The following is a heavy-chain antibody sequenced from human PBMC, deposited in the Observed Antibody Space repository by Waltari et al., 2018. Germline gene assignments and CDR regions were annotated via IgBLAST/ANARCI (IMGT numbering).Heavy chain of an antibody. CDR2: ISYDGSNK. J-gene: IGHJ6*02. Sequence: QVQLVESGGGVVQPGRSLRLSCAASGFTFSSYGMHWVRQAPGKGLEWVAVISYDGSNKYYADSVKGRFTISRDNSKNTLYLQMNSLRAEDTAVYYCAKDQSSWYYYYGMDVWGQGTTVTVSS. V-gene: IGHV3-30*18. CDR3: AKDQSSWYYYYGMDV. D-gene: IGHD6-13*01. CDR1: GFTFSSYG.